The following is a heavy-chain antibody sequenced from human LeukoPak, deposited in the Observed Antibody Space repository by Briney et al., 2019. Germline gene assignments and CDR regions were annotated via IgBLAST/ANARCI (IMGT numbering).Heavy chain of an antibody. D-gene: IGHD2-2*01. V-gene: IGHV3-21*01. CDR2: ISSSSSYI. J-gene: IGHJ4*02. Sequence: GGSLRLSCAASGFTFSSYSMNWVRQAPGKGLEWVSSISSSSSYIYYADSVKGRFTISRDNAKNSLYLQMNSLRAEDTAVYYCARDVGRGIVVVPAADWGQGTLVTVSS. CDR3: ARDVGRGIVVVPAAD. CDR1: GFTFSSYS.